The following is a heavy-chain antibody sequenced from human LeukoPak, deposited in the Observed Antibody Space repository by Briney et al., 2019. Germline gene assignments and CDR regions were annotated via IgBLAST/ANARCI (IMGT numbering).Heavy chain of an antibody. CDR1: GYTFTSYY. V-gene: IGHV1-46*01. CDR2: INPSGGST. D-gene: IGHD1-26*01. CDR3: ASTRGDHPPHWEWYFDL. Sequence: ASVKVSCKASGYTFTSYYMHWVRQAPGQGLEWMGIINPSGGSTSYAQKFQGRVTMTRDTSTSTVYMELSSLRSEDTAVYYCASTRGDHPPHWEWYFDLWGRGTRVTVSS. J-gene: IGHJ2*01.